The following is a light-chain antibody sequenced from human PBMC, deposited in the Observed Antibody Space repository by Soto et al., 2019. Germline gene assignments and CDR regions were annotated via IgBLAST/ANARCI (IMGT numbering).Light chain of an antibody. CDR3: LQYDSYPFT. V-gene: IGKV1D-16*01. Sequence: DIQMTQSPSSLSASVGDTVTITCRASQPIRYWLAWYQQKPERAPKSLMYAASSLQSGVPSRFSGSGSGTNFTLTISGLRPENFATYYCLQYDSYPFTFGPGTKVHI. CDR2: AAS. CDR1: QPIRYW. J-gene: IGKJ3*01.